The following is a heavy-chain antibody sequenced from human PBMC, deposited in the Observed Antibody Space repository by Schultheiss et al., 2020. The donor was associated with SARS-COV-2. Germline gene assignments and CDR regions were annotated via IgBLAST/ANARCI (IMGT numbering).Heavy chain of an antibody. CDR2: IYPGDSDT. V-gene: IGHV5-51*01. CDR3: ARPARVSSGYYKRYYYYYMDV. J-gene: IGHJ6*03. CDR1: GYSFTSYW. D-gene: IGHD3-22*01. Sequence: GESLKISCKGSGYSFTSYWIGWVRQMPGKGLEWMGIIYPGDSDTRYSPSFQGQVTISADKSISTAYLQWSSLKASDTAMYYCARPARVSSGYYKRYYYYYMDVWGKGTTVTVSS.